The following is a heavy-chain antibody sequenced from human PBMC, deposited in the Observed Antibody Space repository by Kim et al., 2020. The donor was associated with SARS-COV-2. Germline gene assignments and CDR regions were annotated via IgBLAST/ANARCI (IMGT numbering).Heavy chain of an antibody. CDR2: IYSGGNT. V-gene: IGHV3-53*01. Sequence: GGSLRLSCAASGFTVSSVYMSWVRQAPGKGLEWVSVIYSGGNTYYADSVKGRFTISRDNFQNTLYLQMNSLRVEDTAMYYCARDGGGVTSGMDVWGQGTT. CDR1: GFTVSSVY. D-gene: IGHD2-21*02. J-gene: IGHJ6*02. CDR3: ARDGGGVTSGMDV.